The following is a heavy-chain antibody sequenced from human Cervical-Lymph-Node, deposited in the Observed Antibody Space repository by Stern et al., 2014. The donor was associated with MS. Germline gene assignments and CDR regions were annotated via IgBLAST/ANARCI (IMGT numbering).Heavy chain of an antibody. CDR3: ARTDDYYYSMDV. CDR2: MNPNSGNT. J-gene: IGHJ6*02. V-gene: IGHV1-8*02. CDR1: GHTFTSDD. Sequence: VQLVESGAEVKKPGAAVKGSCKASGHTFTSDDINWVRQATGQGLEWMGWMNPNSGNTGYAQKFQGRVTMTRNTSISTAYMELSSLRSEDTAVYYCARTDDYYYSMDVWGQGTTVTVSS.